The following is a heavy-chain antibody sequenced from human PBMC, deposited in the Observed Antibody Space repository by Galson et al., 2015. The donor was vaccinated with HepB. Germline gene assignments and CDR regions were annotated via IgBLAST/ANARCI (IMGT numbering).Heavy chain of an antibody. V-gene: IGHV3-11*03. CDR1: GFTFSDYY. Sequence: SLRLSCAASGFTFSDYYMSWIRQAPGKGLEWVSYISSSSSYTNYADSVKGRFTISRDNAKNSLYLQMNSLRAEDTAVYYCAKGGYSSGWAHYGMDVWGQGTTVTVSS. CDR2: ISSSSSYT. D-gene: IGHD6-19*01. J-gene: IGHJ6*02. CDR3: AKGGYSSGWAHYGMDV.